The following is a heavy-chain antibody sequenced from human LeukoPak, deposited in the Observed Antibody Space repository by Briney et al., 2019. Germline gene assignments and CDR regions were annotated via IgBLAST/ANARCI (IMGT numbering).Heavy chain of an antibody. CDR2: ISGRTVRT. V-gene: IGHV3-23*01. Sequence: GGSLRLSCAASGFTFSTNAMSWLCEAPGKALEGVSAISGRTVRTYYPDSVKGRFTISRGNSKSKLYLQMDSLRAEDTAVYYRAKCGNSGCHLIDYWGQGTLVTVSS. CDR1: GFTFSTNA. D-gene: IGHD5-12*01. CDR3: AKCGNSGCHLIDY. J-gene: IGHJ4*02.